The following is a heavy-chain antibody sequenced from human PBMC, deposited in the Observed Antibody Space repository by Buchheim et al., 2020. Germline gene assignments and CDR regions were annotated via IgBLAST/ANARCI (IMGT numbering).Heavy chain of an antibody. D-gene: IGHD5-18*01. V-gene: IGHV3-7*01. CDR2: IKNDGSDK. J-gene: IGHJ4*02. CDR3: ARGGYPRFYFDY. CDR1: GFSFSSHW. Sequence: EVQLVESGGGLVQPGGSLRLSCAASGFSFSSHWMSWVRQAPGKGLEWVAKIKNDGSDKWYVDSVKGRFTISKDNAKNSLFLQMNSLRAEDTAVYYCARGGYPRFYFDYWGQGTL.